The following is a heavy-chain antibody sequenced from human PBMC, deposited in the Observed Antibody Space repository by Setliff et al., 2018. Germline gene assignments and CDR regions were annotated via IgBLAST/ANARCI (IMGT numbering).Heavy chain of an antibody. CDR2: TSNNNAKT. Sequence: ASVKVSCKASGYNFSSYGISYGITWVRQAPGQGLEWMGWTSNNNAKTHYAQKFQGRVTLTTDTPTNTAYMEMGGLRSDDTAVYYWARVGAGPYGGDGDYWGQGTLVTVSS. V-gene: IGHV1-18*01. CDR3: ARVGAGPYGGDGDY. CDR1: GYNFSSYG. J-gene: IGHJ4*02. D-gene: IGHD2-21*02.